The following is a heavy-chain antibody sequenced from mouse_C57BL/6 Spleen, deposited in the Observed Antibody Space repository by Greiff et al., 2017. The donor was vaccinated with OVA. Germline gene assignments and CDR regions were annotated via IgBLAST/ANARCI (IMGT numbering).Heavy chain of an antibody. CDR1: GFSLTSYG. J-gene: IGHJ4*01. D-gene: IGHD1-1*02. CDR3: ARRDYAAMDS. Sequence: VMLVESGPGLVAPSQSLYITCTVSGFSLTSYGVDWVRQPPGKGLEWLGVIWGGGSTNYNSALMYRLSISKDNSKRQVFLKMSSLQTDDTAMYYCARRDYAAMDSWGQGTSVTVSS. CDR2: IWGGGST. V-gene: IGHV2-9*01.